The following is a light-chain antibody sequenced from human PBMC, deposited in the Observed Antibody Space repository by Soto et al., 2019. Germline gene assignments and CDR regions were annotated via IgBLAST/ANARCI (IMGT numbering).Light chain of an antibody. CDR1: QSVSSY. J-gene: IGKJ2*01. Sequence: ENVLTQSPATLSLSPGERATLSCRASQSVSSYLAWYQQKPGQAPRLLIYDASNRATGIPARFSGSGSGTDFTLTISSLEPEDFAVYYCQQRSIWPPDTFGQGTKLEIK. CDR3: QQRSIWPPDT. CDR2: DAS. V-gene: IGKV3-11*01.